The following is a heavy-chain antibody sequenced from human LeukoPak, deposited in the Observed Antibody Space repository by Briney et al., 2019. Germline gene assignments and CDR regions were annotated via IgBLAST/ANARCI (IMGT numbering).Heavy chain of an antibody. V-gene: IGHV4-39*01. Sequence: SETLSLTCTVSGGSISSSSYYWGWIRQPPGKGLEWIGSIYYSGSTYYNPSLKSRVTISVDTSKNQFSLKLSSVTAADTAVYYCARHLIETYYYDSSGYYPLRNWSDPWGQGTLVTVTS. CDR1: GGSISSSSYY. D-gene: IGHD3-22*01. CDR3: ARHLIETYYYDSSGYYPLRNWSDP. J-gene: IGHJ5*02. CDR2: IYYSGST.